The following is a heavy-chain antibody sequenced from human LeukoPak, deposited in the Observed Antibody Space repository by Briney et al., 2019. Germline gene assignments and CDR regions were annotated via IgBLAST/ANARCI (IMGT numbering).Heavy chain of an antibody. V-gene: IGHV3-74*01. CDR1: GFTFSSYW. D-gene: IGHD5-12*01. Sequence: GGSLRLSCAASGFTFSSYWMHWVRQAPGKGLVWVSRINSDGSSTNYADSVKGRFTISRDNAKNSLYLQMNSLRAEDTAVYYCARGFRYAPHMDVWGKGTTVTISS. J-gene: IGHJ6*03. CDR2: INSDGSST. CDR3: ARGFRYAPHMDV.